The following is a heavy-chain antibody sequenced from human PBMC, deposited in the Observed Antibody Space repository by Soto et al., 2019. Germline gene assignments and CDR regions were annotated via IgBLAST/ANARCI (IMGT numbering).Heavy chain of an antibody. Sequence: SETLSLTCTVSGGSINSAGYYWTWLRQHPGKGLEWIGYIYYSGSTNYKPSLRSRLTISVDTSKSQFSLKLTSATAADTAVYYCARHSNRNYGLYYFDYWGLGALVTVSS. CDR2: IYYSGST. CDR3: ARHSNRNYGLYYFDY. J-gene: IGHJ4*02. D-gene: IGHD4-4*01. CDR1: GGSINSAGYY. V-gene: IGHV4-31*03.